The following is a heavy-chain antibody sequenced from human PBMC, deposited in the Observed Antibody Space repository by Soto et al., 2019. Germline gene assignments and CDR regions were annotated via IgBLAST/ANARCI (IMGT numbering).Heavy chain of an antibody. CDR1: GGSISSGGYY. J-gene: IGHJ4*02. V-gene: IGHV4-31*03. CDR3: ARVLGYYTGDNCYPXY. D-gene: IGHD2-15*01. Sequence: PSETLSLTCTVSGGSISSGGYYWSWIRQHPGKGLEWIGFIYYSGYTYYNPSLKSRVSISVDTSKNQFSLKLSSVTAADTAVYYCARVLGYYTGDNCYPXYWGQGTLVTVSS. CDR2: IYYSGYT.